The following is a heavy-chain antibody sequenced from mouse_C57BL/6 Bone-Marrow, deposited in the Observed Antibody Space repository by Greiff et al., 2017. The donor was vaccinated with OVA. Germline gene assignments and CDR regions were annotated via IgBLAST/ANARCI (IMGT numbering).Heavy chain of an antibody. J-gene: IGHJ4*01. CDR1: GYTFTSYW. Sequence: VQLQQSGAELVKPGASVKMSCKASGYTFTSYWITWVKQRPGPGLEWIGDIYPGSGSTNYNEKFKSKSTLTLDPSSSTAYMQLSSLTSEDSAVYDCARDLPRQPYAMDYWGQGTSVTVSS. CDR3: ARDLPRQPYAMDY. V-gene: IGHV1-55*01. D-gene: IGHD3-2*01. CDR2: IYPGSGST.